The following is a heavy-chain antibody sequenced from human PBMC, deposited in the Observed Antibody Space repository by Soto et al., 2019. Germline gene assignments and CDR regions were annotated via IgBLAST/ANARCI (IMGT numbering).Heavy chain of an antibody. Sequence: EVQLVESGGGLVQPGGSLRLSCAASGVTFSGYWMCWVRQAPGKGLEWVANIKSDGSEKKYVDSVKGRFAISRDNAKNSLYLEVNSLRAEDTAVYYCARYSYGHSYFDYWGQGTLVTVSS. J-gene: IGHJ4*02. CDR1: GVTFSGYW. CDR3: ARYSYGHSYFDY. CDR2: IKSDGSEK. V-gene: IGHV3-7*01. D-gene: IGHD5-18*01.